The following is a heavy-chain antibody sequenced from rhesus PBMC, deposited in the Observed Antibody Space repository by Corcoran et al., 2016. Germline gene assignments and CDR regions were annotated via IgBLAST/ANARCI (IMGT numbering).Heavy chain of an antibody. CDR3: ASDHWGSVDY. V-gene: IGHV4-169*02. CDR2: ILGSAGSP. J-gene: IGHJ4*01. Sequence: QVQLQESGPGLVKPSETLSVTCAVSSDSFTIRRWSWIRQAPGKGLEWIGYILGSAGSPNYTPSLKPLVTLSVAASTNQFSLKVNSMTAADTAFYYCASDHWGSVDYWGQGVLVTVSS. D-gene: IGHD7-45*01. CDR1: SDSFTIRR.